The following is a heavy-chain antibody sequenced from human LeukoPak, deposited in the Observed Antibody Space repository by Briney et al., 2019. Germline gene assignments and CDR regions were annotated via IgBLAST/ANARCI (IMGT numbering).Heavy chain of an antibody. Sequence: GGSLRLSCAASEFTFSNYKMNWVRQAPGKGLEWVANIKQDGSEKYYVDSVKGRFTISRDNAKNSLYLQMNSLRAEDTAVYYCASLGYSREFDYWGQGTLVTVSS. CDR1: EFTFSNYK. CDR2: IKQDGSEK. CDR3: ASLGYSREFDY. J-gene: IGHJ4*02. D-gene: IGHD6-13*01. V-gene: IGHV3-7*01.